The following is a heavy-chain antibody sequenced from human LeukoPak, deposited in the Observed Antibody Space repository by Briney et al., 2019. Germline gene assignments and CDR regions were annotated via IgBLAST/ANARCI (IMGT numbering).Heavy chain of an antibody. CDR2: IYYSGST. D-gene: IGHD4-23*01. CDR3: ARDRYGGNSQIFDY. CDR1: GDSISTYY. J-gene: IGHJ4*02. Sequence: SETLSLTCTVSGDSISTYYWSWIRKPPGKGLEWIGYIYYSGSTYYNPSLKSRVTISVDTSKNQFSLKLSSVTAADTAVYYCARDRYGGNSQIFDYWGQGTLVTVSS. V-gene: IGHV4-59*01.